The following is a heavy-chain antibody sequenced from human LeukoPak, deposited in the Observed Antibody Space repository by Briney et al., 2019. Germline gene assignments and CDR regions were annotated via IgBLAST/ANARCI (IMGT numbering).Heavy chain of an antibody. CDR2: ISSSSNYI. CDR3: ARAGPADY. V-gene: IGHV3-21*01. CDR1: GLTFSIYS. J-gene: IGHJ4*02. Sequence: GGSLRLSCAASGLTFSIYSMNWVRQAPGKGLEWVSSISSSSNYIYYADSVKGRFTISRDNAKNSLYLQMNSLRAEDTAVYYCARAGPADYWGQGTLVTVSS.